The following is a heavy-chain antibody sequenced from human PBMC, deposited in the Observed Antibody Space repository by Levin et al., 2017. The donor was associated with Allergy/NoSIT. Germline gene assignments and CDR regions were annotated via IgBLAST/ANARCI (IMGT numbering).Heavy chain of an antibody. V-gene: IGHV1-69*06. CDR1: GGTFSSYA. CDR2: IIPIFGTA. J-gene: IGHJ6*02. D-gene: IGHD4-11*01. Sequence: GASVKVSCKASGGTFSSYAISWVRQAPGQGLEWMGGIIPIFGTANYAQKFQGRVTITADKSTSTAYMELSSLRSEDTAVYYCATQLSMTTVIPQRFMGRDYYYYGMDVWGQGTTVTVSS. CDR3: ATQLSMTTVIPQRFMGRDYYYYGMDV.